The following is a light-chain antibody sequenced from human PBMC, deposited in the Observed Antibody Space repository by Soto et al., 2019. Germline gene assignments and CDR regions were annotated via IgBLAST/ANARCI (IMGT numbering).Light chain of an antibody. J-gene: IGKJ1*01. V-gene: IGKV1-12*01. CDR2: YTS. CDR1: QVVDYR. Sequence: IQMTQSPSSVSASVGDTVTITCRASQVVDYRLNWYQQKSGKAPTLLIYYTSTLHSGVPSRFSGSGSGTDFTLTIRNLQPEDFATYHCQQATVYPWTFGQGTKVEI. CDR3: QQATVYPWT.